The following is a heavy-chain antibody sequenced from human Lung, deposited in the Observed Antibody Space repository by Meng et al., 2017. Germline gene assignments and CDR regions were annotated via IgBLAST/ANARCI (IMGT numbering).Heavy chain of an antibody. CDR3: ARVDSGSGSYYDY. D-gene: IGHD3-10*01. CDR2: ISPNSGFT. Sequence: GQVVQSGREVKKPWASVKVSCKSSGYTFGDNYMHWVRHAPGEGLEWMGWISPNSGFTNYAQKFQGRVTMTSDTSISTAYMELSRLRSDDTAVYYCARVDSGSGSYYDYWGQGTLVTVSS. V-gene: IGHV1-2*02. CDR1: GYTFGDNY. J-gene: IGHJ4*02.